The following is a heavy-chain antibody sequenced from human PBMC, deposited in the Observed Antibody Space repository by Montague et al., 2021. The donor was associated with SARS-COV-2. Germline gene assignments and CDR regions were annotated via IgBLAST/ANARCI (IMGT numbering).Heavy chain of an antibody. CDR1: GASFSSGGFY. J-gene: IGHJ6*02. Sequence: TLSLTCSVSGASFSSGGFYWSWIRQHPRKGLEWIGFIYYSGTTYYNPSLKSRLTISIDTSKNQFSLRLSSVTAADTAVYYCARGLPYQIVVGATPIYPLDLWRQSPTVPVS. CDR2: IYYSGTT. D-gene: IGHD2-21*01. V-gene: IGHV4-31*03. CDR3: ARGLPYQIVVGATPIYPLDL.